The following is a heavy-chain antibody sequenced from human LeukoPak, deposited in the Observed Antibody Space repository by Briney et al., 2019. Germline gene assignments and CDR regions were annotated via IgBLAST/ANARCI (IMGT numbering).Heavy chain of an antibody. J-gene: IGHJ5*02. CDR2: INPNGGGT. CDR3: ARDQQAAPYNGFDP. D-gene: IGHD2-15*01. Sequence: ASVNVSCMASGYTFTGYYMHWVRQAPGQGLEWMGWINPNGGGTNYAQKLQGGVTMSRDTSISTAYMELSRLRSDDAAVYYCARDQQAAPYNGFDPWGQGTLVTVSS. CDR1: GYTFTGYY. V-gene: IGHV1-2*02.